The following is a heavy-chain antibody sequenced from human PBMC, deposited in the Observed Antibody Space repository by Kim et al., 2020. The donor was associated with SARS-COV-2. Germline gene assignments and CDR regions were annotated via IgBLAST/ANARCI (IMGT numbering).Heavy chain of an antibody. Sequence: ASVKVSCKASGYIFSTYGFSWVRQAPGQGLEWLGWISARDGNTNYAQKVQGRVTMTTDTSTNTAYMELWGLRSDDTAMYYCARGAYGDVSFDYWGQGTLVTVAS. CDR2: ISARDGNT. D-gene: IGHD4-17*01. CDR3: ARGAYGDVSFDY. J-gene: IGHJ4*02. CDR1: GYIFSTYG. V-gene: IGHV1-18*04.